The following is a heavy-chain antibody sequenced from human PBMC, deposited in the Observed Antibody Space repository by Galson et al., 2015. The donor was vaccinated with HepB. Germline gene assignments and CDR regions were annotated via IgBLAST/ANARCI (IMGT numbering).Heavy chain of an antibody. CDR3: ARARDYGGKGFLFDY. V-gene: IGHV3-33*01. J-gene: IGHJ4*02. CDR2: IWYDGSNK. CDR1: GFTFSSYG. Sequence: SLRLSCAASGFTFSSYGMHWVRQAPGKGLEWVAVIWYDGSNKYYADSVKGRFTISRDNSKNTLYLQMNSLRAEDTAVYYCARARDYGGKGFLFDYWGQGTLVTVSS. D-gene: IGHD4-23*01.